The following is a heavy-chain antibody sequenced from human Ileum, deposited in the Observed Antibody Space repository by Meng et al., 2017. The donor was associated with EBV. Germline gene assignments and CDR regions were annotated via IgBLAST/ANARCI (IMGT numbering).Heavy chain of an antibody. J-gene: IGHJ4*02. V-gene: IGHV3-33*01. Sequence: QVQRGGAGGGVVQPGVALRLSCAASGITFTFSASGMHWVRQAPGKGLEWVAFIWSHGNTEYYADSVKGRFTISRDNTKDILYLQMNNLRAEDTAVYYCARDKGLTSLDNWGQGALVTVSS. D-gene: IGHD2-8*01. CDR2: IWSHGNTE. CDR1: GITFTFSASG. CDR3: ARDKGLTSLDN.